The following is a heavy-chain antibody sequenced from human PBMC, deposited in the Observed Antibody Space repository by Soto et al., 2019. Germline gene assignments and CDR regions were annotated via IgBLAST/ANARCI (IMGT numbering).Heavy chain of an antibody. D-gene: IGHD3-9*01. CDR1: GFTFSSYA. CDR3: AKVASYYDILTGYLEGYYYGMDV. J-gene: IGHJ6*02. V-gene: IGHV3-23*01. CDR2: ISGSGGST. Sequence: GGSLRLSCAASGFTFSSYAMSWVRQAPGKGLEWVSAISGSGGSTYYADSVKGRFTISRDNSKNTLYLQMNSLRAEDTAVYYCAKVASYYDILTGYLEGYYYGMDVWGQGTTVTVSS.